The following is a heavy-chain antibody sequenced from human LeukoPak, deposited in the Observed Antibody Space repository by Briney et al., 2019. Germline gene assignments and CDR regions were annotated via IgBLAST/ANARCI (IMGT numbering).Heavy chain of an antibody. D-gene: IGHD3-3*01. CDR2: IYYSGST. CDR3: ARSGDDKRITIFGVPQGYFDY. V-gene: IGHV4-30-4*08. Sequence: PSETLSLTCTVSGGSISSGDYYWSWIRQPPGKGLEWIGYIYYSGSTYYNPSLKSRVTISVDTSKNQFSLKLSSVTAADTAVYYCARSGDDKRITIFGVPQGYFDYWGQGTLVTVSS. J-gene: IGHJ4*02. CDR1: GGSISSGDYY.